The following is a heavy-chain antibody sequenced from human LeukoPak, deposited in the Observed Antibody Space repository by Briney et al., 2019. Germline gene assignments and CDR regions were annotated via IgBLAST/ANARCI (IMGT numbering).Heavy chain of an antibody. CDR2: ISGSGSFT. CDR3: ARDLSWRTGSLDY. CDR1: GFAFSDYY. D-gene: IGHD2-8*02. V-gene: IGHV3-11*05. Sequence: GGSLRLSCAAPGFAFSDYYMIWIRQAPGRGLEWLSYISGSGSFTNSADSVKGRFTISRDNANDSVYLQMSGLRAEDTALYYCARDLSWRTGSLDYWGRGTMVTVSS. J-gene: IGHJ4*02.